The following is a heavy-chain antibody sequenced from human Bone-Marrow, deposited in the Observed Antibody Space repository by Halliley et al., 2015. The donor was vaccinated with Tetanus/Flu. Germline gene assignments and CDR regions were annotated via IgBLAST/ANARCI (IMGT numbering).Heavy chain of an antibody. V-gene: IGHV4-59*01. CDR2: VFYTGHT. D-gene: IGHD3-22*01. J-gene: IGHJ4*02. CDR3: ARYYYDSSGLFDY. Sequence: GFVFYTGHTKYTPSLKGRVSMSIDTSQNQFSLKLSSVTTADTAVYYCARYYYDSSGLFDYWGQGNLVTVSS.